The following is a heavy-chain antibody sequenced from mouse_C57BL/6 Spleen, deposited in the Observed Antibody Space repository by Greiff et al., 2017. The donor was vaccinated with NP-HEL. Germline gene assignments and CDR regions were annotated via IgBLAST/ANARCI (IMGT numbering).Heavy chain of an antibody. Sequence: VQVVESGPELVKPGASVKLSCKASGYTFTSYDINWVKQRPGQGLEWIGWIYPRDGSNKYNEKFKGKATLTVDTSSSTAYMELHSLTSEDSAVYFCARGGPAQEAWFAYWGQGTLVTVSA. D-gene: IGHD3-2*02. CDR1: GYTFTSYD. CDR2: IYPRDGSN. CDR3: ARGGPAQEAWFAY. J-gene: IGHJ3*01. V-gene: IGHV1-85*01.